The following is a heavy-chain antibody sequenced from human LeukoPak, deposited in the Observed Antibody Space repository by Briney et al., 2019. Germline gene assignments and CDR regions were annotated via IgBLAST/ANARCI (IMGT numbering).Heavy chain of an antibody. CDR1: GGSFSVYY. CDR2: INHSGST. Sequence: SETLSLTCAVYGGSFSVYYWSWIRQPPGKGLEWIGEINHSGSTNYNPSLKSRVTISVDTSKNQFSLKLSSVTAADTAVYYCARGRNFYDSSGNYYFDYWGQGTLVTVSS. J-gene: IGHJ4*02. D-gene: IGHD3-22*01. CDR3: ARGRNFYDSSGNYYFDY. V-gene: IGHV4-34*01.